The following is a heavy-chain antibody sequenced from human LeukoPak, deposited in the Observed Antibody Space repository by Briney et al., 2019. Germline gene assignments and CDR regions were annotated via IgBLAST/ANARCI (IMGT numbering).Heavy chain of an antibody. Sequence: GGSLRLSCAASGFTFSSYGMHWVRQTPGKGLEWVAVIWFDGSNKYYADSVKGRFTISRDNSKNTLYLQMNSLRAEDTAVYYCARESYDPAGPFDYWGQGSLVTVSS. CDR3: ARESYDPAGPFDY. CDR2: IWFDGSNK. CDR1: GFTFSSYG. D-gene: IGHD3-22*01. J-gene: IGHJ4*02. V-gene: IGHV3-33*01.